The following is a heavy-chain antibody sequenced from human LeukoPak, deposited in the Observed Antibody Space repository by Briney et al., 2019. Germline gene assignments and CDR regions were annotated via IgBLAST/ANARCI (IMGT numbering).Heavy chain of an antibody. J-gene: IGHJ6*03. CDR1: GYSFTSYW. CDR3: ARLYYGSGSYSWYYYYYMDV. CDR2: IYPGDSDT. D-gene: IGHD3-10*01. Sequence: GESLKISCKGSGYSFTSYWIGWVRQMPGKGLEWMGIIYPGDSDTRYSPSLQGQVTISADKSISTAYLQWSSLKASDTAMYYCARLYYGSGSYSWYYYYYMDVWGKGTTVTVSS. V-gene: IGHV5-51*01.